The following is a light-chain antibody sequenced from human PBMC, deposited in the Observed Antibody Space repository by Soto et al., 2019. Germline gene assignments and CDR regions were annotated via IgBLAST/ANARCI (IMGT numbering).Light chain of an antibody. CDR1: QDISTY. CDR3: QQLNSFPLT. J-gene: IGKJ4*01. CDR2: AAS. Sequence: IQLTQSPSSLSASVGDRVTITCRASQDISTYVAWYQQKPGKAPELLIFAASTLQSGVPTRFSGSGSGADFTLTISSLQPDDFATYFCQQLNSFPLTFGGGTKVDIK. V-gene: IGKV1-9*01.